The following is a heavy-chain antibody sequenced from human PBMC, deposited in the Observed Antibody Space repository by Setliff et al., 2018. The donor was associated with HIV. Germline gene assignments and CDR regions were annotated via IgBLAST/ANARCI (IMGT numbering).Heavy chain of an antibody. D-gene: IGHD3-3*02. CDR1: GFTFRSYA. CDR3: AKGLSAFPPHGGFDK. Sequence: PGESLRLSCAASGFTFRSYAMSWVRQAPGKGLEWVSLISGSGISTHYAYSVKGRFSMSRDNSKNTLSLQMNSLRAEDTAVYYCAKGLSAFPPHGGFDKWGQGTMVTVSS. CDR2: ISGSGIST. V-gene: IGHV3-23*01. J-gene: IGHJ3*02.